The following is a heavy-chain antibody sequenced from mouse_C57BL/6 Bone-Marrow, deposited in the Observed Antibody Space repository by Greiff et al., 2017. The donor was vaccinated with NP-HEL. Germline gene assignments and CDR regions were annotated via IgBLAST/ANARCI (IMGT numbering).Heavy chain of an antibody. D-gene: IGHD2-3*01. CDR2: IDPSDSET. CDR3: ARRPGYSYYAMDY. CDR1: GYTFTSYW. J-gene: IGHJ4*01. Sequence: QVQLQQPGAELVRPGSSVKLSCKASGYTFTSYWMHWVKQRPIQGLEWIGNIDPSDSETHYNQKFKDKATLTVDKSSSTAYMQLSSLTSEDSAVYYCARRPGYSYYAMDYWGQGTSVTVSS. V-gene: IGHV1-52*01.